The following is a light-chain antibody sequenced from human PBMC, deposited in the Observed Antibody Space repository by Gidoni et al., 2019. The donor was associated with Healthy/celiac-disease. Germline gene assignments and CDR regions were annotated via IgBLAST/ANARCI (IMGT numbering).Light chain of an antibody. Sequence: DIQMTQSPSSLSASVGDRVTITCQASQDISNLLNWYQQKPGKAPKLLIYDASNLETGVPSRFSGSGSGTDVTFTISSLQPEDIATYYCQQYDNLLPLTFGGGTKVEIK. J-gene: IGKJ4*01. CDR2: DAS. V-gene: IGKV1-33*01. CDR1: QDISNL. CDR3: QQYDNLLPLT.